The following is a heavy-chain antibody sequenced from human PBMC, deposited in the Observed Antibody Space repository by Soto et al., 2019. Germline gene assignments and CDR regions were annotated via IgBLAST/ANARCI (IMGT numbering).Heavy chain of an antibody. V-gene: IGHV4-59*01. CDR2: VWYTGIP. CDR3: ARGPTTEKVDS. CDR1: GVSITDYY. Sequence: SETLSLTCAVSGVSITDYYWTWIRQAPGKGLEWIGFVWYTGIPNYNPSLKSRVTLAVDMSKNQFSLELRSVTAVDTAVYYCARGPTTEKVDSWGQGILVTVSS. J-gene: IGHJ4*02.